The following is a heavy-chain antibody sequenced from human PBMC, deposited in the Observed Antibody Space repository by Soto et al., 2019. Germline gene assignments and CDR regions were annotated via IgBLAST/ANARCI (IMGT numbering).Heavy chain of an antibody. CDR3: AKDFDDYGPIDY. Sequence: GGSLRLSCAASGFTFCSYGMHWVRQAPGKGLEWVAVISYDGSNKYYADSVKGRFTISRDNSKNTLYLQMNSLRAEDTAVYYCAKDFDDYGPIDYWGQGTLVTVSS. V-gene: IGHV3-30*18. J-gene: IGHJ4*02. CDR1: GFTFCSYG. D-gene: IGHD4-17*01. CDR2: ISYDGSNK.